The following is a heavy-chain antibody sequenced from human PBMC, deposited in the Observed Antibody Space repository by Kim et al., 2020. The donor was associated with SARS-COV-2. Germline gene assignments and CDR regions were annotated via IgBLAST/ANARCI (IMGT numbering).Heavy chain of an antibody. V-gene: IGHV3-23*01. Sequence: LSLTCVASGFTFSSYAMSWVRQAPGKGLEWVSAISGSGGSTYYADSVKGRFTISRDNSKNTLYLQMNSLRAEDTAVYYCAKVPYTMTTVTKSGTPPLVDVWGQGTTVTVSS. D-gene: IGHD4-17*01. CDR2: ISGSGGST. J-gene: IGHJ6*02. CDR1: GFTFSSYA. CDR3: AKVPYTMTTVTKSGTPPLVDV.